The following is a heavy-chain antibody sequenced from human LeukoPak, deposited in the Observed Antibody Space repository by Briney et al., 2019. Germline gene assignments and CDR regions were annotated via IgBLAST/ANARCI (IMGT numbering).Heavy chain of an antibody. CDR2: ISGSGGST. D-gene: IGHD2-2*01. CDR3: AKDLGIVLVPAATDFDY. V-gene: IGHV3-23*01. Sequence: GGSLRLSCAASGFTFSTYAMSWVRQAPGKGLEWVSLISGSGGSTYYADSVKGRFTISRDNSKNTLFLQMNSLRAEDTAVYYCAKDLGIVLVPAATDFDYWGQGTLVTVSS. CDR1: GFTFSTYA. J-gene: IGHJ4*02.